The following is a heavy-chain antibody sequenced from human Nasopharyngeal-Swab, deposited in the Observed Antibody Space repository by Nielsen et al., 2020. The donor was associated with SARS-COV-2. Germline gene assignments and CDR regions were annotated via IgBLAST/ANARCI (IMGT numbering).Heavy chain of an antibody. Sequence: ASVKVSRKASGYTFTSYAMHWVRQAPGQRLEWMGWINAGNGNTKYSQKFQGRVTITRDTSASTAYMELSSLRSEDTAVYYCARRRGTYYYDSSGYGGFDYWGQGTLVTVSS. CDR2: INAGNGNT. V-gene: IGHV1-3*01. CDR3: ARRRGTYYYDSSGYGGFDY. J-gene: IGHJ4*02. CDR1: GYTFTSYA. D-gene: IGHD3-22*01.